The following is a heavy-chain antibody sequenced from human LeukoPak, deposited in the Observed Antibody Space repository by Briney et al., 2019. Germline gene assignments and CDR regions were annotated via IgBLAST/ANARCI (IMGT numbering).Heavy chain of an antibody. V-gene: IGHV1-8*01. CDR3: ARGRYDSFWGSYRSPDFEY. J-gene: IGHJ4*02. D-gene: IGHD3-16*02. CDR2: MNTNSGNT. Sequence: ASVKVSCKGSGYTFTSYDIEWLRQPTGQGLEWVGWMNTNSGNTVYAQTFQGRVTITSNNSMSTAYMELSSLKAEDTAVYFCARGRYDSFWGSYRSPDFEYWGQGTLVTVSS. CDR1: GYTFTSYD.